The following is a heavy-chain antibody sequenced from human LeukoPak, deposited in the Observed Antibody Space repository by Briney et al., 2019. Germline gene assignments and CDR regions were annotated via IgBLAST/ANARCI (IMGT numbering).Heavy chain of an antibody. CDR3: ARDMESGSYFRTDDAFDI. CDR2: ISSSSSYI. CDR1: GFTFSSYS. Sequence: PGGSLRLPCAASGFTFSSYSMSWVRQAPGKGLEWVSSISSSSSYIYYADSVKGRFTISRDNAKNSLYLQMNSLRAEDTAVYYCARDMESGSYFRTDDAFDIWGQGTMVTVSS. D-gene: IGHD1-26*01. V-gene: IGHV3-21*01. J-gene: IGHJ3*02.